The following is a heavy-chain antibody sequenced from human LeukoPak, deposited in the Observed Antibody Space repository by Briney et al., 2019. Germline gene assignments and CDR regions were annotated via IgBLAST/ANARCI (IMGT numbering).Heavy chain of an antibody. CDR3: ARDPGYTSSWHY. V-gene: IGHV4-34*01. CDR1: GGSFSGYY. Sequence: KPSETLSLTCAVYGGSFSGYYWSWIRQPPGKGLEWIGEINHSGSTNYNPSLKSRVTISVDTSKNQFSLKLSSVTAADTAVYYCARDPGYTSSWHYWGQGTLVIVSS. CDR2: INHSGST. J-gene: IGHJ4*02. D-gene: IGHD6-13*01.